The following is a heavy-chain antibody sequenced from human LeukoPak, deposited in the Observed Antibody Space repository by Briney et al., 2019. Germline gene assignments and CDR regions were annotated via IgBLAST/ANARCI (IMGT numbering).Heavy chain of an antibody. Sequence: PSETLSLTCTVSGDSISSYYCSWIRQPPGKGLEWIGSIYYSGSTYYNPSLKSRVTISVDTSKNQFSLKLSSVTAADTAVYYCARLVSGRDDYGDYNDYWGQGTLVTVSS. CDR3: ARLVSGRDDYGDYNDY. J-gene: IGHJ4*02. D-gene: IGHD5-24*01. CDR1: GDSISSYY. CDR2: IYYSGST. V-gene: IGHV4-59*05.